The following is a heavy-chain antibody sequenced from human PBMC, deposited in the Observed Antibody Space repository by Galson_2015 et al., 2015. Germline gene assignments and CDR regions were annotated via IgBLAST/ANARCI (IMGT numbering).Heavy chain of an antibody. CDR3: ARHNMGGIAGSGRGCAGCVDY. V-gene: IGHV5-51*01. CDR1: GYSFTSYW. J-gene: IGHJ4*02. Sequence: QSGAEVKKPGESLKISCKGSGYSFTSYWIGWVRQMPGKGLEWMGIIYPGDSDTRYSPSFQGQVTISADKSISTAYLQWSSLKASDTAMYYCARHNMGGIAGSGRGCAGCVDYWGQGTLVTVSS. CDR2: IYPGDSDT. D-gene: IGHD3-10*01.